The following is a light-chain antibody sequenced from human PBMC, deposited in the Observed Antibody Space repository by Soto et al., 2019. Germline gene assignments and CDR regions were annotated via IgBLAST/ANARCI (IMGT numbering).Light chain of an antibody. CDR3: TQGTHWPPYT. CDR1: QSLVHSDGNTY. CDR2: KVS. J-gene: IGKJ2*01. V-gene: IGKV2-30*02. Sequence: DVVLTQSPLSLPVTLGQPASISCRSSQSLVHSDGNTYLHWFQQRPGRSPRRVIYKVSNRDSGVPDRFSGSGSGTDFTLKISRVEAEDVGVYYCTQGTHWPPYTFGQGTKLEIK.